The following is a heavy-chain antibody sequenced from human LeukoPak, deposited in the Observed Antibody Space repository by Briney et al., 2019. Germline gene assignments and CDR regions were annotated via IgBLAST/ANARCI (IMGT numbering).Heavy chain of an antibody. D-gene: IGHD5-12*01. CDR1: GLTFSSYG. J-gene: IGHJ3*02. V-gene: IGHV3-33*06. CDR2: IWYDGSNK. Sequence: GGSLRLSCAASGLTFSSYGMHWVRQAPGKGLEWVAVIWYDGSNKYYADSVKGRFTISRDNSKNTLYLQMHSLRAEDTAVYYCAKDGYSGYDFRLDAFDIWGQGTMVTVSS. CDR3: AKDGYSGYDFRLDAFDI.